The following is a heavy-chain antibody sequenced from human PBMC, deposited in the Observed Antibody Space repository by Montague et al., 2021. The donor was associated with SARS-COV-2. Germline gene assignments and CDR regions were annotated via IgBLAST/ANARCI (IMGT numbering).Heavy chain of an antibody. CDR3: ASGRMVPYSSSWTTLYYYYGMDV. Sequence: CAISGDSVSSNSAAWNWLRQSLSRGLEWLGRTYYRSKWYNDYAVXVKSRITINPDTSKNQFSLQLNSVTPEDTAVYYCASGRMVPYSSSWTTLYYYYGMDVWGQGTTVAVSS. CDR1: GDSVSSNSAA. J-gene: IGHJ6*02. D-gene: IGHD6-13*01. CDR2: TYYRSKWYN. V-gene: IGHV6-1*01.